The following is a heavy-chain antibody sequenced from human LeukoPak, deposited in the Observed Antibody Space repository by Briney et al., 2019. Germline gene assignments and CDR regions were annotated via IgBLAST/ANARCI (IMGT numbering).Heavy chain of an antibody. Sequence: SETLSLTCTVSGGSISSRNYYWGWIRQPPGKGLEWIGSIYYSGNIYNNPSLKSRVTISVDTSKNQFSLKLSSVTAADTAVYHCARVFGSRNAFDYWGQGTLLTASS. V-gene: IGHV4-39*01. CDR2: IYYSGNI. CDR3: ARVFGSRNAFDY. D-gene: IGHD1-26*01. CDR1: GGSISSRNYY. J-gene: IGHJ4*02.